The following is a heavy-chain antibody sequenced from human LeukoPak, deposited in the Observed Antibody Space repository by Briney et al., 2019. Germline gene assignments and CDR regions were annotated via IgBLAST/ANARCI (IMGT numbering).Heavy chain of an antibody. CDR2: ISDSGGST. CDR1: GFTFSSYA. J-gene: IGHJ1*01. D-gene: IGHD6-13*01. V-gene: IGHV3-23*01. CDR3: AKDLHSSSWYNYCQH. Sequence: GGSLRLSCAASGFTFSSYAMSWVRQAPGKGLEWVSAISDSGGSTYYADSVTGRFTISRDNSKNTLYLQMNSLRAEDTAVYYCAKDLHSSSWYNYCQHWGQGTLLTVSS.